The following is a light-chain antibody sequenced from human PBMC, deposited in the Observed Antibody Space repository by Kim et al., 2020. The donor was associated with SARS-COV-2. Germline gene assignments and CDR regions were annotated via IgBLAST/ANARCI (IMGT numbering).Light chain of an antibody. J-gene: IGLJ1*01. CDR1: SLRTYY. CDR3: NSRDSFGNHLRV. Sequence: SSELTQDPAVSVALGQTVRITCQGDSLRTYYASWYQQKPGQAPVLVIYGKNNRPSGIPDRFSGSSSGNTASLTITGAQAEDEAHYYCNSRDSFGNHLRVFGTGTKVTVL. CDR2: GKN. V-gene: IGLV3-19*01.